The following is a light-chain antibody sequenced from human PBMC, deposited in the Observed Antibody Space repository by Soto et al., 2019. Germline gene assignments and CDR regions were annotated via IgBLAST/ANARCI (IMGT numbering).Light chain of an antibody. V-gene: IGLV3-21*02. CDR2: DDR. CDR3: QGWDSSSDHWV. CDR1: NIGGRS. J-gene: IGLJ3*02. Sequence: SSELTQPPSVSVAPVQTARITCGGSNIGGRSVHWYQQKPGQAPILVVYDDRDRPSGIPERFSGYNSGNTATLPISRVEVGDEADYCCQGWDSSSDHWVFGGGTKVTVL.